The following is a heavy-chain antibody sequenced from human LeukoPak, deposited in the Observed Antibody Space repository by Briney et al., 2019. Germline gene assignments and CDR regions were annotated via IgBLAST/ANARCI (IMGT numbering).Heavy chain of an antibody. CDR1: GGSISSYQ. J-gene: IGHJ6*03. CDR2: IYYSGSA. CDR3: ARTEDCDTDCYSNFYYMDV. D-gene: IGHD2-21*02. V-gene: IGHV4-59*01. Sequence: SETLSLTCTVSGGSISSYQWSWIRQPPGKGLEWIGNIYYSGSANYNPSLKSRVTISVDTSKNQFSLKLSPVTAADTAVYYCARTEDCDTDCYSNFYYMDVWGQGTTVTISS.